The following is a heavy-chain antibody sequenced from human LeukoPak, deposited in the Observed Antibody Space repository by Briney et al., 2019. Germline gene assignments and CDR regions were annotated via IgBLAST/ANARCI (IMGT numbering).Heavy chain of an antibody. V-gene: IGHV1-69*13. J-gene: IGHJ4*02. CDR3: ARGEVPPHYFDS. Sequence: SVKVSCKASGYTFNTYDIHWVRQATGQGLEWMGGIIPIFGTANYAQRFQGRVTITADESTTTAYMEVSSLRSEDTAVYYCARGEVPPHYFDSWGQGTLVTVSP. CDR2: IIPIFGTA. CDR1: GYTFNTYD.